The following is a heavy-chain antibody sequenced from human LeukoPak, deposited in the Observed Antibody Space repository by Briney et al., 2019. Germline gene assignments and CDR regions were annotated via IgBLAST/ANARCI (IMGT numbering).Heavy chain of an antibody. D-gene: IGHD2-15*01. Sequence: GASVKVSCKASGYTFTSYGISWVRQAPGQGLEWMGWTSAYNGNTNYAQKLQGRVTMTTDTSTSTAYMELRSLSSDDTAVYYCARARGYCSGGSCYADYWGQGTLVTVSS. CDR3: ARARGYCSGGSCYADY. CDR2: TSAYNGNT. V-gene: IGHV1-18*01. J-gene: IGHJ4*02. CDR1: GYTFTSYG.